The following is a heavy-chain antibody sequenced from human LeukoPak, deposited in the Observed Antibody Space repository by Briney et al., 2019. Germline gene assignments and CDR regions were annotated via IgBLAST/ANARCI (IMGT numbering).Heavy chain of an antibody. V-gene: IGHV3-30-3*01. CDR1: GFTFSSYA. CDR3: ARGISSGIVGTAIAY. CDR2: ISDGGSDK. D-gene: IGHD2-21*02. J-gene: IGHJ4*02. Sequence: GGSLRLSCAASGFTFSSYAMHWVRQAPDKGLEWMAVISDGGSDKYYADSVRGRFTISRDNSENTMSLQMSSLRAEDTAVYYCARGISSGIVGTAIAYWGQGTLVTVSS.